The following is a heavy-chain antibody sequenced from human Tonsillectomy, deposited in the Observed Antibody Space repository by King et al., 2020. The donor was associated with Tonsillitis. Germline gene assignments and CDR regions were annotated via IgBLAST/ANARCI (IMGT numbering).Heavy chain of an antibody. D-gene: IGHD2-15*01. V-gene: IGHV3-30*02. CDR1: GFTFSSYA. Sequence: VQLVESGGGVVQPGGSLRLSCAASGFTFSSYAVYWVRQAPGKGLEWVAYIQREGSNIHYADSAKGRFTITRDNSKNTLYLQMNSLRAEDMAVYHCARVVVVVVAYFDSWGQGTLVTVSS. CDR3: ARVVVVVVAYFDS. J-gene: IGHJ4*02. CDR2: IQREGSNI.